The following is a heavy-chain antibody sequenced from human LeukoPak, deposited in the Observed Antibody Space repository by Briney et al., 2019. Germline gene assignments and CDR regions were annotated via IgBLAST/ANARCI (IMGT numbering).Heavy chain of an antibody. CDR1: GYTFTGYY. Sequence: GASVKVPCKASGYTFTGYYMHWVRQAPGQGLEWMGWINPNSGGTNYAQKFQGRVTMTRDTSISTAYMELSRLRSDDTAVYYCASLRLRFLEWSSNDYWGQGTLVTVSS. CDR3: ASLRLRFLEWSSNDY. V-gene: IGHV1-2*02. CDR2: INPNSGGT. D-gene: IGHD3-3*01. J-gene: IGHJ4*02.